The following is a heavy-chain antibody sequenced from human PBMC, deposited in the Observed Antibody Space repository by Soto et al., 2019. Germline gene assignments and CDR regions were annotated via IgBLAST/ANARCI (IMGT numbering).Heavy chain of an antibody. D-gene: IGHD2-2*01. CDR1: GGSISSSNW. Sequence: SETLSLTCAVSGGSISSSNWWSWVRQPPGKGLEWIGEIYHSGSTNYNPSLKSRVTISVDKSKNQFSLKLSSVTAADTAVYYCARDRVVVPAARYYYYYYGMDVWGQGTTVTVSS. CDR3: ARDRVVVPAARYYYYYYGMDV. J-gene: IGHJ6*02. V-gene: IGHV4-4*02. CDR2: IYHSGST.